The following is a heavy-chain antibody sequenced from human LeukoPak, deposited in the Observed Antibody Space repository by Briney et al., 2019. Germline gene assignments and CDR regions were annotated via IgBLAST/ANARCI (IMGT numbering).Heavy chain of an antibody. CDR2: INHSGST. Sequence: SETLSLTCAVYGGSFSGYYWSWIRQPPGKGQEWIGEINHSGSTNYNPSLKSRVTISVDTSKNQFSLKLSSVTAADTAVYYCARGGYCSSTSCRIDAFDIWGQGTMVTVSS. CDR1: GGSFSGYY. CDR3: ARGGYCSSTSCRIDAFDI. V-gene: IGHV4-34*01. D-gene: IGHD2-2*01. J-gene: IGHJ3*02.